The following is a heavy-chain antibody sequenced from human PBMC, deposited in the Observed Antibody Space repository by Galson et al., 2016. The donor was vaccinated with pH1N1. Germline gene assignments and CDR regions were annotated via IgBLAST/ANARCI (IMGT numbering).Heavy chain of an antibody. V-gene: IGHV6-1*01. J-gene: IGHJ4*02. D-gene: IGHD3-3*01. CDR3: AREVWLRRGYYIDH. Sequence: CAISGDSVSSSSDTWNWIRQSPRRGLEWLGRIYHRSKWYYEYAPSLQGRLRISPDTSSNQMSLHPNSVTLDDAAVYYCAREVWLRRGYYIDHWGQGSLVTVSS. CDR1: GDSVSSSSDT. CDR2: IYHRSKWYY.